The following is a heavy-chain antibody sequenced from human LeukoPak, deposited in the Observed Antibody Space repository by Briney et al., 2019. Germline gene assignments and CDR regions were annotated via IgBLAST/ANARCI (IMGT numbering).Heavy chain of an antibody. CDR2: ISGSGGSS. V-gene: IGHV3-23*01. Sequence: PGGSLRLSCAASAFTFSTYAMSCVRQAPGKALEWVSDISGSGGSSYYADSVKGRFAISRDNSKNTLYLQMNSLRAEDTAVYYCAKGDYGSGTYYDHWGQGTLVTVSS. CDR3: AKGDYGSGTYYDH. J-gene: IGHJ4*02. D-gene: IGHD3-10*01. CDR1: AFTFSTYA.